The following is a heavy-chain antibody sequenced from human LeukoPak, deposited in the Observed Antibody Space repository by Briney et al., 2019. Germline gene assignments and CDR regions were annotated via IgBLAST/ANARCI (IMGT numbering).Heavy chain of an antibody. V-gene: IGHV3-21*04. CDR3: AREAGHNWAYYYYGMDV. CDR1: GFTFSSYS. D-gene: IGHD1-20*01. CDR2: ISSSSSYI. J-gene: IGHJ6*02. Sequence: PGGSLRLSCAASGFTFSSYSMNWVRQAPGKGLEWVSSISSSSSYIYYADSVKGRFAISRDNAKNSLYLQMNSLRSEDTAVYYCAREAGHNWAYYYYGMDVWGQGTTVTVSS.